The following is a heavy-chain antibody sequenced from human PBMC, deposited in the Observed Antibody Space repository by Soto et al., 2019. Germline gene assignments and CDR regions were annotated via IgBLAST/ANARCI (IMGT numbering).Heavy chain of an antibody. CDR3: ARAPFTSSWNFDY. CDR2: IYYSGST. Sequence: SETLSLTCTVSGGSISNYYCSWIRLPPGKGLEWIGHIYYSGSTSYNPSLKSRVTISVDTSRDQFSLKLNSVNAADTAIYYCARAPFTSSWNFDYWGPGALVTVSS. CDR1: GGSISNYY. V-gene: IGHV4-59*01. J-gene: IGHJ4*02. D-gene: IGHD6-13*01.